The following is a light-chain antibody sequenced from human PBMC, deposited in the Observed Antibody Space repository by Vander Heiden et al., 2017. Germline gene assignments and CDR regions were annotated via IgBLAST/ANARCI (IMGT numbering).Light chain of an antibody. CDR3: CSYAGSHTLV. V-gene: IGLV2-11*01. Sequence: QSALTQPRSVSGSPRQSVTISCTGTNSDVGGYRYVSWYQERPGKAPKLIISDVSKRASGVPDRFSAFKSGNTASLTISGLRAEDEADYYCCSYAGSHTLVFGGGTKLTVL. J-gene: IGLJ2*01. CDR1: NSDVGGYRY. CDR2: DVS.